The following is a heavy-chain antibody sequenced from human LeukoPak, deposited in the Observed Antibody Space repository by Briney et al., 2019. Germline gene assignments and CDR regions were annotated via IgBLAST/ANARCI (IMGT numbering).Heavy chain of an antibody. D-gene: IGHD1-26*01. CDR1: GFTFSSYS. J-gene: IGHJ4*02. CDR2: ISSTTSYI. V-gene: IGHV3-21*01. Sequence: TGGSLRLSCAASGFTFSSYSMNWVRQAPGKGLEWVSSISSTTSYIYYADSVKGRFTISRDNAKNSLYLQMNILRAEDTAVYYCARPYYVAANYYFDYWGQGTLVTVSS. CDR3: ARPYYVAANYYFDY.